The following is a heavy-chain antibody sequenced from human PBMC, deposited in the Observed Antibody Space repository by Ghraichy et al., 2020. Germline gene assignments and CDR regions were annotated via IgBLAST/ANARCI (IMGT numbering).Heavy chain of an antibody. D-gene: IGHD4-17*01. CDR3: ARRFDDDYLYYFDF. Sequence: SGPTLVKPTQTLTLTCTLSGFSLRTSAVAVGWIRQPPGKALEWLALIYGDDAKRYTPSLETRLTITKDTSKNQVVLTMTNMGPADTATYHCARRFDDDYLYYFDFWGQGTLVTVSS. V-gene: IGHV2-5*02. J-gene: IGHJ4*02. CDR1: GFSLRTSAVA. CDR2: IYGDDAK.